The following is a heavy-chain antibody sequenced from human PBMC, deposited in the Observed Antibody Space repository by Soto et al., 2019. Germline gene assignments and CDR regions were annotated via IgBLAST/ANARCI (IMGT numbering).Heavy chain of an antibody. CDR1: GFTFSSYA. Sequence: QVQLVESGGGVVQPGRSLRLSCAASGFTFSSYAMHWVRQAPGKGLEWVAVISYDGSNKYYADSVKGRFTISRDNSKNTLDQQLNSLRAEDTAVYYCASEWRTRTVYYDSSGRDSWGQGTLVTVSS. V-gene: IGHV3-30-3*01. CDR2: ISYDGSNK. CDR3: ASEWRTRTVYYDSSGRDS. J-gene: IGHJ4*02. D-gene: IGHD3-22*01.